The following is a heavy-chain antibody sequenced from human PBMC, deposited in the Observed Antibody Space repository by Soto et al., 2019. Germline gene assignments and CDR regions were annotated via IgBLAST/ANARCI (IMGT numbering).Heavy chain of an antibody. CDR2: IYYRGST. CDR1: GGSISSYY. V-gene: IGHV4-59*08. J-gene: IGHJ6*02. Sequence: QVQLQESGPGLVKPSETLSLTCTVSGGSISSYYWSWIRQPPGKGLEWIGYIYYRGSTNYNPSLKSRVTISVDTSKNQFSLKLSSVTAADTAVYYCARHTQLPRAHYYYGMDVWGQGTTVTVSS. D-gene: IGHD1-26*01. CDR3: ARHTQLPRAHYYYGMDV.